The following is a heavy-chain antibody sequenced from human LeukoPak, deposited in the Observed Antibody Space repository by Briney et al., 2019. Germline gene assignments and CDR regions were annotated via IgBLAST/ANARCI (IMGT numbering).Heavy chain of an antibody. CDR3: ARVLLGYCSGGSCYSPYFDY. D-gene: IGHD2-15*01. CDR1: GGSISSGGYY. Sequence: SQTLSLTCTVSGGSISSGGYYWSWIRQHPGKGLEWIGYIYYSGSTYYNPSLKSRVTMSVDTSKNQFSLKLSSVTAADTAVYYCARVLLGYCSGGSCYSPYFDYWGQGTLVTVSS. V-gene: IGHV4-31*03. CDR2: IYYSGST. J-gene: IGHJ4*02.